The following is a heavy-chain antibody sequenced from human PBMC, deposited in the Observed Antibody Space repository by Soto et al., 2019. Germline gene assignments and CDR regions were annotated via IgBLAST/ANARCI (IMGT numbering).Heavy chain of an antibody. J-gene: IGHJ4*02. CDR1: GYTFTRYY. V-gene: IGHV1-46*01. CDR3: ARELGGTTVNTLFDH. Sequence: QVQLVQSGAEVKKPGASVKVSCKASGYTFTRYYIHWVRQAPGQGLEWMGIVNPSGDNTNYAQKFRGRVTMTRDTSTNTVHMEPSSLRSEDTAVYFCARELGGTTVNTLFDHWGQGTVVTVSS. CDR2: VNPSGDNT. D-gene: IGHD4-17*01.